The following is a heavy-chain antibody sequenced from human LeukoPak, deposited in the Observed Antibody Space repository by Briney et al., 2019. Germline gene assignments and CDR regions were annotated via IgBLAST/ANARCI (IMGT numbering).Heavy chain of an antibody. CDR3: ARAPWGYQLHAPTLQEAREKQFDY. D-gene: IGHD2-2*01. CDR1: GGTFSSYA. J-gene: IGHJ4*02. V-gene: IGHV1-69*13. CDR2: IIPIFGTA. Sequence: ASVKVSCKAFGGTFSSYAISWVRQAPGQGLEWMGGIIPIFGTANYAQKFQGRVTITADESTSTAYMELSSLRSEDTAVYYCARAPWGYQLHAPTLQEAREKQFDYWGQGTLVTVSS.